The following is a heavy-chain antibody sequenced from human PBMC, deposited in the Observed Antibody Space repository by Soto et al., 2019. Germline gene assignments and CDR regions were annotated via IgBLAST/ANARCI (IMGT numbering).Heavy chain of an antibody. CDR1: GFTIDDYA. CDR2: ISWNRGSI. V-gene: IGHV3-9*01. CDR3: ANGGGIVLLHDAFDI. Sequence: EVQLVESGGGMVQPGRSLRLSCAASGFTIDDYAMHWVRQAPGKGLEWVSGISWNRGSIGYADSVKGRFTSSRDNAKNSLYLHINSLRAEYTALSYCANGGGIVLLHDAFDIWDQGTMVTVSS. J-gene: IGHJ3*02. D-gene: IGHD1-26*01.